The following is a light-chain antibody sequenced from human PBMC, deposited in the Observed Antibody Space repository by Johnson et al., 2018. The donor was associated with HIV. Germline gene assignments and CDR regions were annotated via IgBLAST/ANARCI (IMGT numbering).Light chain of an antibody. Sequence: HSVLTQPPSVSAAPGQKVTISCSGSNSNIGNNYVSWYQQLPGTAPKLLIYDNNKRPSGIPDRFSGSKSGTSATLAITGLQTGDEADYYCGTWDSSLRNGFFGTGTKVTVL. V-gene: IGLV1-51*01. CDR3: GTWDSSLRNGF. J-gene: IGLJ1*01. CDR1: NSNIGNNY. CDR2: DNN.